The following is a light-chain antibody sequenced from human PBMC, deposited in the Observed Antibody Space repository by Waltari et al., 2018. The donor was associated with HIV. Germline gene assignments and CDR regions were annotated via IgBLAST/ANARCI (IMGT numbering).Light chain of an antibody. J-gene: IGLJ3*02. CDR3: STHTTTDTLM. CDR1: TSDFGRYNS. V-gene: IGLV2-14*03. CDR2: EVT. Sequence: QSALTQPASVSGSPGQSVTISCTATTSDFGRYNSVSWYQQHPGNVPKVIIYEVTSRPSGFPHLFSGSRSGNTASLTISGLQAEDEAVYYCSTHTTTDTLMFGGGTKLTVL.